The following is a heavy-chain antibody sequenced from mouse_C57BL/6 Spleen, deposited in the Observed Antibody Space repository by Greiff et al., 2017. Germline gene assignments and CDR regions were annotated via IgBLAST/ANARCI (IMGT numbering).Heavy chain of an antibody. V-gene: IGHV2-2*01. J-gene: IGHJ3*01. Sequence: QVQLKQSGPGLVQPSQSLSITCTVSGFSLTSYGVHWVRQSPGKGLEWLGVIWSGGSTDYNAAFISRLSISKDNSKSQVFFKMNSLQADDTAIYYCARTAYYNFPFAYWGQGTLVTVSA. CDR1: GFSLTSYG. CDR3: ARTAYYNFPFAY. D-gene: IGHD2-12*01. CDR2: IWSGGST.